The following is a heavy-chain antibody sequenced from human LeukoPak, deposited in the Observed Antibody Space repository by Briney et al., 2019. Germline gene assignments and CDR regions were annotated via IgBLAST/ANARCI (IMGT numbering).Heavy chain of an antibody. CDR3: ARDLRGYSYPSLFDY. V-gene: IGHV3-21*01. D-gene: IGHD5-18*01. Sequence: GGSLRLSCAASGFTFSSYSMNWVRRAPGKGLEWVSSISSSSSYIYYADSVTGRFTISRDNAKNSLYLQMNSLRAEDTAVYYCARDLRGYSYPSLFDYWGQGTLVTVSS. CDR2: ISSSSSYI. J-gene: IGHJ4*02. CDR1: GFTFSSYS.